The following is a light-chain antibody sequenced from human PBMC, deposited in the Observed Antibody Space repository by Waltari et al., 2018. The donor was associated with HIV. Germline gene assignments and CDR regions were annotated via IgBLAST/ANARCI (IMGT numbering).Light chain of an antibody. V-gene: IGKV1-5*03. CDR3: QQYKSTPWM. Sequence: DTQMTQSPSTVSASIGDTVTITCRASQSISTWLAWYQLEPGKVPKLLIHAASSLESGVSTRFSGSGSGTEFTLTINSLQPDDSATYFCQQYKSTPWMFGQGTKVEIK. CDR2: AAS. CDR1: QSISTW. J-gene: IGKJ1*01.